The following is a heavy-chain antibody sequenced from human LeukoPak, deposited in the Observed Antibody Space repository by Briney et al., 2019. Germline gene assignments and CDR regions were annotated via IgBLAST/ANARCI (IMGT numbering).Heavy chain of an antibody. CDR2: IHYSGST. CDR3: GGAGADSSGYYTIDY. J-gene: IGHJ4*02. CDR1: GGSISSDDYC. V-gene: IGHV4-30-4*01. D-gene: IGHD3-22*01. Sequence: SENLSLTCTVSGGSISSDDYCWSWIRQPPGKGLEWIGYIHYSGSTYYNPSLKSRVSISVDTSKNQFSLRLSSVTAADTAVYYCGGAGADSSGYYTIDYWGQGTLVTVSS.